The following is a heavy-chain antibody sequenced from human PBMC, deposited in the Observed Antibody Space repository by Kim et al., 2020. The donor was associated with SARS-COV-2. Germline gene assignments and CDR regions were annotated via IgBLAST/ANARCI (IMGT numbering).Heavy chain of an antibody. V-gene: IGHV3-23*01. CDR3: AKNALLWFGELGPLDWFDP. Sequence: GRFTISRDNSKNTLYLQMNSLGAEDRAVYYCAKNALLWFGELGPLDWFDPWGQGTLVTVSS. J-gene: IGHJ5*02. D-gene: IGHD3-10*01.